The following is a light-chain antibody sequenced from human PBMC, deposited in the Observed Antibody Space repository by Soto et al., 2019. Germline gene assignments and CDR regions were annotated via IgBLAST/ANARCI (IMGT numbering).Light chain of an antibody. CDR2: EVI. CDR3: SSYTSSSTLV. CDR1: SSDVGAYNY. V-gene: IGLV2-14*01. J-gene: IGLJ2*01. Sequence: QSVLTQPASVAGSPGQAITMSCTATSSDVGAYNYVSWYQQYPGKAPKLMIYEVINRPSGVSNRFSGSKSGNTASLIISGLQAEAEADYYCSSYTSSSTLVFGGGTKVTVL.